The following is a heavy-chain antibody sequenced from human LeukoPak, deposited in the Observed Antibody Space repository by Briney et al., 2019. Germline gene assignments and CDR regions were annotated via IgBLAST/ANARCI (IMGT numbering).Heavy chain of an antibody. CDR2: IIPIFGTA. J-gene: IGHJ5*02. CDR1: GGTFSSYA. V-gene: IGHV1-69*05. CDR3: AREDVGYGGNSGWFDP. D-gene: IGHD4-23*01. Sequence: GSSVKVPCKASGGTFSSYAISWVRQAPGQGLEWMGGIIPIFGTANYAQKFQGRVTITTDESTSTAYMELSSLRSEDTAVYYCAREDVGYGGNSGWFDPWGQGTLVTVSS.